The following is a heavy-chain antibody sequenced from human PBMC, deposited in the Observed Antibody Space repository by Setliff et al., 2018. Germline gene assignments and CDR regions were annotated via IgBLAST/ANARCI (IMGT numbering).Heavy chain of an antibody. CDR2: IYYSGST. V-gene: IGHV4-39*07. CDR3: ARTLYDYDILTGPGYYFDY. D-gene: IGHD3-9*01. J-gene: IGHJ4*02. Sequence: SETLSLTCTVSGGSISSSSYYWGWIRQPPGKGLEWIGSIYYSGSTYYNPSLKSRVTISVDTSKNQFSLKLSSVTAADTAVYYCARTLYDYDILTGPGYYFDYWGQGTQVTVSS. CDR1: GGSISSSSYY.